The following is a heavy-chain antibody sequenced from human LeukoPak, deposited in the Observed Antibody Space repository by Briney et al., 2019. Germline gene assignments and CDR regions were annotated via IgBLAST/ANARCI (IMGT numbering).Heavy chain of an antibody. D-gene: IGHD3-22*01. CDR2: IIPIFGTA. CDR3: AGVPGYYDSSGDDY. CDR1: GGTFSSYA. V-gene: IGHV1-69*13. J-gene: IGHJ4*02. Sequence: SVKVSCKASGGTFSSYAISWVRQAPGQGLEWMGGIIPIFGTANYAQKFQGRVTITADESTSTAYMELSSLRSEDTAVYYCAGVPGYYDSSGDDYWGQGTLVTVSS.